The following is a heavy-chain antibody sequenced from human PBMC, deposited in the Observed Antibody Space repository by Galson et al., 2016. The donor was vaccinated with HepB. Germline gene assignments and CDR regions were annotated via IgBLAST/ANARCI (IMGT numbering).Heavy chain of an antibody. J-gene: IGHJ4*02. CDR2: IWYDGSNT. CDR1: GFTFSNYA. V-gene: IGHV3-33*03. D-gene: IGHD6-13*01. Sequence: SLRLSCAASGFTFSNYAMHWVRQAPGKGLEWVAVIWYDGSNTYYGDSVKGRFTISRDNSKNTLYLQMNSLRAEDTAVYYCATSPSVGYWGQGTLVTVSS. CDR3: ATSPSVGY.